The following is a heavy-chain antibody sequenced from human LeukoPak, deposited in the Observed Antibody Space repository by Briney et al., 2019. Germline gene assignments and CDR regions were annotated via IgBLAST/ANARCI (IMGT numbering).Heavy chain of an antibody. J-gene: IGHJ6*03. CDR3: ARGGLYSSSWYYYYYYYMDV. CDR2: IYTSGST. D-gene: IGHD6-13*01. CDR1: GGSISSYY. Sequence: PSETLSLTCTVSGGSISSYYWSWIRQPAGKGLEWIGRIYTSGSTNYNPSLKSRVTMSVDTSKNQFSLKLSSVTAADTAVYYCARGGLYSSSWYYYYYYYMDVWGKGTTVTISS. V-gene: IGHV4-4*07.